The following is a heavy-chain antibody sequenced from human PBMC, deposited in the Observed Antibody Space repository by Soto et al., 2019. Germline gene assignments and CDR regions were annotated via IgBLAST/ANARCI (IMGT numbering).Heavy chain of an antibody. CDR2: FDPEDGET. J-gene: IGHJ4*02. D-gene: IGHD3-22*01. Sequence: DPWASVKVSCKVSGYTLTELSMHWVRQAPGKGLEWMGGFDPEDGETIYAQKFQGRVTMTEDTSTDTAYMELSSLRSEDTAVYYCATARNYDSSGYYFFDYWGQGTLVTVSS. V-gene: IGHV1-24*01. CDR3: ATARNYDSSGYYFFDY. CDR1: GYTLTELS.